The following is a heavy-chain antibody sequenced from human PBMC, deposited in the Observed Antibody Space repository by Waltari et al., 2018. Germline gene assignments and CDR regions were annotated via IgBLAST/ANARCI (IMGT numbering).Heavy chain of an antibody. D-gene: IGHD3-22*01. CDR1: GFTFSSYW. CDR3: ARAYYDSSGYYSRIVDY. J-gene: IGHJ4*02. CDR2: INSEGSST. V-gene: IGHV3-74*01. Sequence: EVQLVESGGGLVQPGGSLRLSCAASGFTFSSYWMHWVRQAPGQGLVWVSRINSEGSSTSYADSVKGRFTISRDNAKNTLYLQMNSLRAEDTAVYYCARAYYDSSGYYSRIVDYWGQGTLVTVSS.